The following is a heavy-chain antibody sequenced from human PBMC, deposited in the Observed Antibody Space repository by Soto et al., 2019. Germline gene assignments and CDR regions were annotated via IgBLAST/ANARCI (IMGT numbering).Heavy chain of an antibody. J-gene: IGHJ3*01. V-gene: IGHV4-34*01. CDR1: GGSLSGTY. CDR3: ARRPDGFDV. CDR2: INHSGST. Sequence: QVQLQQWGAGLLKPSETLSLTCAVYGGSLSGTYWSWVRQFPGEGLEWIGQINHSGSTDYKQSLKSRDTMSVDTSKNHFSLNLYSVTAADTAIYYCARRPDGFDVWGQGTMVTVSS. D-gene: IGHD6-6*01.